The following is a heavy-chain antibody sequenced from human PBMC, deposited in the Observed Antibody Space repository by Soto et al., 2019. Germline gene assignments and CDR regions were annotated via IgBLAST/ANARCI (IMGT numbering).Heavy chain of an antibody. V-gene: IGHV1-18*01. Sequence: ASVKVSCKASGYTFTSYGISWVRQAPGQGLEWMGWISAYNGNTNYAQKLQGRVTMTTDTSTSTAYMELSSLRSEDTAVYYCARDGTYYDFWSGYYYWFDPWGQGTLVTVSS. CDR1: GYTFTSYG. CDR2: ISAYNGNT. CDR3: ARDGTYYDFWSGYYYWFDP. J-gene: IGHJ5*02. D-gene: IGHD3-3*01.